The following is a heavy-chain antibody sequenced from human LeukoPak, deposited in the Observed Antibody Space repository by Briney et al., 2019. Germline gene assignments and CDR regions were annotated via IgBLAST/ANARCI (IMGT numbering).Heavy chain of an antibody. Sequence: GGSLRLSCAATGFTFSTYDMSWVRQAPGKGLEWVSAISGSGGSTFYADSVKGRFTISRDNSKNTLYLQMNSLRAEDTAVYYCAELGITMIGGVWGKGTTVTISS. D-gene: IGHD3-10*02. CDR2: ISGSGGST. J-gene: IGHJ6*04. V-gene: IGHV3-23*01. CDR3: AELGITMIGGV. CDR1: GFTFSTYD.